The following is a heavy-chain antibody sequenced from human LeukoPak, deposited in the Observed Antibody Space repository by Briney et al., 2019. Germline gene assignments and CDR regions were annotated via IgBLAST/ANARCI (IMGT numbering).Heavy chain of an antibody. CDR2: ISAYNGNT. CDR3: ATASVPNYYGSGSPATLDY. J-gene: IGHJ4*02. Sequence: ASVKVSCKASGYTFTSYGISWVRQAPGQGLEWMGWISAYNGNTNYAQKLQGRVTMTTDTSTSTAYMELRSLRSDDTAVYYCATASVPNYYGSGSPATLDYWGQGTLVTVSS. CDR1: GYTFTSYG. V-gene: IGHV1-18*01. D-gene: IGHD3-10*01.